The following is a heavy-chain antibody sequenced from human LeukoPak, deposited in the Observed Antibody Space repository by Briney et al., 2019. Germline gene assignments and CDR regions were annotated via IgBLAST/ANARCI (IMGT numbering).Heavy chain of an antibody. CDR1: GGSISSSNYY. CDR2: IYYSGNT. CDR3: ARDRGAGMSGGDY. D-gene: IGHD3-10*01. V-gene: IGHV4-39*07. J-gene: IGHJ4*02. Sequence: SETLSLTCTVSGGSISSSNYYWGWIRQPPGKGLEWIGSIYYSGNTYYNPSLKSRLTISVDTSKNQFSLRLRSVTAADTALYYCARDRGAGMSGGDYWGQGTLVTVSS.